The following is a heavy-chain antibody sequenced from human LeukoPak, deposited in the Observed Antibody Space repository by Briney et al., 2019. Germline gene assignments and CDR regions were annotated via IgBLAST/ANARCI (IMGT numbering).Heavy chain of an antibody. V-gene: IGHV1-2*02. Sequence: GASVKVSCKASGFTFTSYYMHWVRQAPGQGLEWMAWINPNSGGTNYAQKFQGRVTMTRDTSISTAYMGLSRLRSDDTAVYYCARSGCGGDCYLDYWGQGTLVTVSS. J-gene: IGHJ4*02. CDR1: GFTFTSYY. D-gene: IGHD2-21*02. CDR3: ARSGCGGDCYLDY. CDR2: INPNSGGT.